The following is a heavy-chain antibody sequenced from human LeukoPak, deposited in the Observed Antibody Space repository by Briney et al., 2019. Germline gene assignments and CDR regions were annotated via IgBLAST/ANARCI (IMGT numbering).Heavy chain of an antibody. V-gene: IGHV1-18*01. CDR1: GYTFSSYG. CDR3: ARDGVVAAIMTDDY. CDR2: ISANNGNT. D-gene: IGHD2-15*01. Sequence: GASVKVSCKASGYTFSSYGISWVRQAPGQGLDWMGWISANNGNTNYAQKLQGRVTMTTDTSTSTAYMELRSLRSDDTAVYYCARDGVVAAIMTDDYWGQGTLVTVSS. J-gene: IGHJ4*02.